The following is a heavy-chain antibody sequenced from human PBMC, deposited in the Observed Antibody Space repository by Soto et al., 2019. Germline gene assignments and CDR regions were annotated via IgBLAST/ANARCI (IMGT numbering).Heavy chain of an antibody. D-gene: IGHD2-2*01. CDR3: AAYPCSGSSCSFDY. CDR1: GFXLSSYA. Sequence: PGGSLXLSCSASGFXLSSYAMSWVRQAPGKGLEWVSTISANGVNTHFADSAKGRFTTSRDNSRNTLYLQMNSLRADDTAVYYCAAYPCSGSSCSFDYWGQGTLVTVSS. CDR2: ISANGVNT. V-gene: IGHV3-23*01. J-gene: IGHJ4*02.